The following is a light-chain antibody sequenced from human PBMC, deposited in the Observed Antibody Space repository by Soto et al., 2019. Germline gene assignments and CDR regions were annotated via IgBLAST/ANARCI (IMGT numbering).Light chain of an antibody. CDR3: QQYKNWPPWT. Sequence: EIVMTQSPAALSVSPGERATLSCRASQSVSDNLAWYQQKPGQAPRLLIFGTSTRATGIPARFSGSGSGTEFTRTISSLQSEDFAVYYCQQYKNWPPWTFGQGTKVEIK. V-gene: IGKV3-15*01. CDR2: GTS. CDR1: QSVSDN. J-gene: IGKJ1*01.